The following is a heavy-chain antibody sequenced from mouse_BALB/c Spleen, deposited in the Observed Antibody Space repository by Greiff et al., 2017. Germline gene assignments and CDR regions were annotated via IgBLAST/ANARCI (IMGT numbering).Heavy chain of an antibody. D-gene: IGHD2-1*01. CDR1: GYNFTSYW. J-gene: IGHJ2*01. Sequence: QVQLQQPGAELVKPGTSVKLSCKASGYNFTSYWINWVKLRPGQGLEWIGDIYPGSGSTNYNEKFKSKATLTVDTSSSTAYMQLSSLASEDSALYYCAHGNWNYWGQGTTLTVSS. CDR3: AHGNWNY. V-gene: IGHV1-55*01. CDR2: IYPGSGST.